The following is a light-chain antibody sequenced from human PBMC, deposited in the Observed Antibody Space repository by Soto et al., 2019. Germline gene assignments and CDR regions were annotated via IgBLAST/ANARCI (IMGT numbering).Light chain of an antibody. Sequence: EIVMMQSPATLSVSPGERATLSCRASQSVSSNLAWYQQKPGQSPRLLMFGASTRATGVPARFSGSGSGTEFTLTISSLQSEDFAVYYCQQYNNWPPWTFGQGTKV. J-gene: IGKJ1*01. CDR1: QSVSSN. CDR3: QQYNNWPPWT. CDR2: GAS. V-gene: IGKV3-15*01.